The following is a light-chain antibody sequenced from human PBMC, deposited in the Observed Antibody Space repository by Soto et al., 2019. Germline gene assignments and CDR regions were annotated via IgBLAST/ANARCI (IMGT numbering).Light chain of an antibody. J-gene: IGKJ4*01. V-gene: IGKV3-11*01. Sequence: EIVLTQSPETMSLSPGERATLSCRASQSVSTSLAWFQQKPGQAPRLLIYDASNRAAGIPPRCSGSGSGAAYTLTIGSLEPEDSAVYYCQQRGNWPLTVGGGTKVDIK. CDR2: DAS. CDR1: QSVSTS. CDR3: QQRGNWPLT.